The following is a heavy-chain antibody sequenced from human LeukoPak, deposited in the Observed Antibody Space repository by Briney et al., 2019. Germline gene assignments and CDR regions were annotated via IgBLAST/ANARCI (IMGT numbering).Heavy chain of an antibody. V-gene: IGHV3-33*01. D-gene: IGHD2-15*01. J-gene: IGHJ4*02. CDR2: ICNDASHD. Sequence: GGSLRLSCAASGFTFSTYGMHWVRQAPGKGREGVAVICNDASHDNYADSVRGRFTISRDNSKNTLSLQMNSLRAEDTAVYYCARDLCSGGRCRYAEYWGQGALVTVSS. CDR1: GFTFSTYG. CDR3: ARDLCSGGRCRYAEY.